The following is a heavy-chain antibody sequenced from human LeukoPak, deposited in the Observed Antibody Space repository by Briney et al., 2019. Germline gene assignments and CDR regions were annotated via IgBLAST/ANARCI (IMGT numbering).Heavy chain of an antibody. V-gene: IGHV4-59*08. CDR3: VRHKGGTTYDY. CDR2: VSYFGST. J-gene: IGHJ4*02. Sequence: SETLSLTCTVSGDSISPYYWSWIRQPPGKGLEWIGHVSYFGSTDYDPYLEGRVTISIDTSKSQFSLNLRSVPAADTAVYYCVRHKGGTTYDYWGQGTLVTVS. D-gene: IGHD1-1*01. CDR1: GDSISPYY.